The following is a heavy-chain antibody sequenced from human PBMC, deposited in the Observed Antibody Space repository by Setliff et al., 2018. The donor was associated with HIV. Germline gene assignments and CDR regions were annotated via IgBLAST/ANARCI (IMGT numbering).Heavy chain of an antibody. D-gene: IGHD6-19*01. V-gene: IGHV3-48*04. CDR2: ITSSGSTI. CDR3: TRMISPRANKYSSGWFDY. Sequence: QPGGSLRLSCAAYGFRFSNYWISWVRQAPGKGLEWVSYITSSGSTIYYADSVKGRFTISRDNTKNSLYLQIDSLRAEDTAIYYCTRMISPRANKYSSGWFDYWGQGTLVTVSS. J-gene: IGHJ4*02. CDR1: GFRFSNYW.